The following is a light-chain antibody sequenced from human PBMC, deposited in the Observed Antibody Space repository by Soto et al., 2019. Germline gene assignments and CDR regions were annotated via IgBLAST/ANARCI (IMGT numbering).Light chain of an antibody. V-gene: IGKV3-15*01. Sequence: EILMTQTPAKLSVSRGERATLWCRASQSVSSNLAWYQQKPGQAPRLLIYGASTRATGIPARFSGSGSGTEFTLTISSLQSEDFAVYYCQQYNNWPRTFGQGTKVDIK. CDR2: GAS. J-gene: IGKJ1*01. CDR3: QQYNNWPRT. CDR1: QSVSSN.